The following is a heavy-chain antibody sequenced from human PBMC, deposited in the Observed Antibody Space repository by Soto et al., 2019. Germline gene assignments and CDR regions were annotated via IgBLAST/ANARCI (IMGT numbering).Heavy chain of an antibody. V-gene: IGHV1-69*13. Sequence: PVKVSCKASGGLFSSYPISWVRQVPGQGLEWMGGIIPVFQTAYYTQRFQGRVTITADESTNTAYMELSSLRSEDTAIYYCARGGSGYTWFNEFWGQGTLVTVYS. CDR2: IIPVFQTA. D-gene: IGHD3-22*01. J-gene: IGHJ4*02. CDR1: GGLFSSYP. CDR3: ARGGSGYTWFNEF.